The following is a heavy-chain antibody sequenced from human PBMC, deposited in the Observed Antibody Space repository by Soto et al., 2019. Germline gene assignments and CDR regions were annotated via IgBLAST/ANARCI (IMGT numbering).Heavy chain of an antibody. V-gene: IGHV4-39*01. CDR3: ATFVVPASRHTDFDF. D-gene: IGHD2-21*02. Sequence: SSETLCLTGTLSGASSTSTTYFWAWIRQPPGKGLEWVGSIYYSGKTHYKPSLKSLVDISVDRSKNQFSLKLNTVTAADTSVYYCATFVVPASRHTDFDFWGQGTRVTVS. J-gene: IGHJ4*02. CDR1: GASSTSTTYF. CDR2: IYYSGKT.